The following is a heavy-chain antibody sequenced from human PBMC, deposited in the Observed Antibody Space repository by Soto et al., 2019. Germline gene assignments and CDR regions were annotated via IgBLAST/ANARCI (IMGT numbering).Heavy chain of an antibody. CDR2: IYYSGST. J-gene: IGHJ4*02. D-gene: IGHD5-18*01. CDR1: SCSIRSSSSY. V-gene: IGHV4-39*01. CDR3: ARRGYSYGNDY. Sequence: SDTLSLTCTVSSCSIRSSSSYWVWIRQPPGKGLEWIGSIYYSGSTYYNPSLKCRVTISVDTSKNQFSLKLSSVTAADTAVYYCARRGYSYGNDYWGQGTLVTVS.